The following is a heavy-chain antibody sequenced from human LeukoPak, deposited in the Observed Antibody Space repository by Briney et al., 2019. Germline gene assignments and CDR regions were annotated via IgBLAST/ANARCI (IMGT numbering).Heavy chain of an antibody. J-gene: IGHJ5*02. CDR3: ARGGYYGSGNDFRFDP. CDR2: IYYTGST. D-gene: IGHD3-10*01. CDR1: GGSISSYY. Sequence: SETLSLTCTVSGGSISSYYWSWIRQPPGKGLEWIGYIYYTGSTNYNPSLKSRVTISVDTSKNQFSLKLSSVTAADTAIYYCARGGYYGSGNDFRFDPWGQGTLVTVSS. V-gene: IGHV4-59*01.